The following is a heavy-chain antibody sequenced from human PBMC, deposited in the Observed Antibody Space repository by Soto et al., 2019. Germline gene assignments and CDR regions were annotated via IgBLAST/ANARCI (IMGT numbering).Heavy chain of an antibody. J-gene: IGHJ2*01. V-gene: IGHV3-30-3*01. Sequence: QVQLVESGGGVVQPGRSLRLSCAASGFTFSSYAMHWVRQAPGKGLEWVAVISYDGSNKYYADSVKGRFTISRDNSKNTLYLQMNSLRAEDTAVYYCARDLDSLGYFDLWGRGTLVTVSS. CDR3: ARDLDSLGYFDL. CDR1: GFTFSSYA. D-gene: IGHD3-3*01. CDR2: ISYDGSNK.